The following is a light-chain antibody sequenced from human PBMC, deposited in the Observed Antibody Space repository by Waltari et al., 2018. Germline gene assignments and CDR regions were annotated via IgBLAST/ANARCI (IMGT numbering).Light chain of an antibody. Sequence: DIVMTQSPDSLAVSLGGRATINCKASQTVLYSSNNKNYLAWYQQKLGRPPKLLIYWASTRASGVPDRFAGSGSGTDFTLTISNLQAEDVAVYYCQEYYTFYTFGQGTKLEIK. CDR1: QTVLYSSNNKNY. J-gene: IGKJ2*01. CDR3: QEYYTFYT. V-gene: IGKV4-1*01. CDR2: WAS.